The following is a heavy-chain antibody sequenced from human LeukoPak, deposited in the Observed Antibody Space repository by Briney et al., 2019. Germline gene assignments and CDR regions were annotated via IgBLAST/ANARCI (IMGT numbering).Heavy chain of an antibody. V-gene: IGHV1-24*01. D-gene: IGHD2/OR15-2a*01. Sequence: ASVKDSCKVSGYTLTELSMHWVRQAPGKGREWMGGFDPEDDITIFAQRFQGRVTMTEDTSTDTAYMELSSLRSEDTAVYYCAASRARSLSWHYSYYGLDVWGQGPTVTVSS. CDR1: GYTLTELS. CDR3: AASRARSLSWHYSYYGLDV. CDR2: FDPEDDIT. J-gene: IGHJ6*02.